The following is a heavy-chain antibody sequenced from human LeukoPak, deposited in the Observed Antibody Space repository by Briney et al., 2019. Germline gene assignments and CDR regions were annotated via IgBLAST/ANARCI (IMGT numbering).Heavy chain of an antibody. CDR2: IRNKANSYTT. Sequence: SGGSLRLSCAASGFAFSSYGMHWVRQAPGKGLEWVGRIRNKANSYTTEYAASVKGRFTISRDDSNKSVYLQMNSLKTEDTAVYYCARDSGSLDYWGQGTQVTASS. D-gene: IGHD3-10*01. CDR1: GFAFSSYG. J-gene: IGHJ4*02. CDR3: ARDSGSLDY. V-gene: IGHV3-72*01.